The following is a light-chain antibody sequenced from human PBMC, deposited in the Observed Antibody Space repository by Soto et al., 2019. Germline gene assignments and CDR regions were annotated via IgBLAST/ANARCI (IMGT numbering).Light chain of an antibody. CDR3: QQYARAPPP. CDR1: QSVSSTY. Sequence: EIVLTQSPGTLSLSPGERATLSCRASQSVSSTYLAWYQQRPGQAPRLLIYGGSSRATGIPDRFSGSGSVTDFTLTISRLEPEDFAVYYCQQYARAPPPFGGGTKVEIK. CDR2: GGS. V-gene: IGKV3-20*01. J-gene: IGKJ4*01.